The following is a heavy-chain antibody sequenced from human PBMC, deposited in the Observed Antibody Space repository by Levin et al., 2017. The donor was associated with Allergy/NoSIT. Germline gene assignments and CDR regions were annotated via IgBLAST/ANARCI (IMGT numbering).Heavy chain of an antibody. V-gene: IGHV3-49*04. CDR1: GFTNDYA. CDR2: IRSRLHGGTT. D-gene: IGHD1-26*01. J-gene: IGHJ4*02. CDR3: TRVYMYQGATFDY. Sequence: GESLKISCTTSGFTNDYALSWVRQAPGKGLEWISFIRSRLHGGTTEYAASVAGRFSMSRDDSKTIAYLQMNSLKTEDTAMYYCTRVYMYQGATFDYWGQGTLVTVTS.